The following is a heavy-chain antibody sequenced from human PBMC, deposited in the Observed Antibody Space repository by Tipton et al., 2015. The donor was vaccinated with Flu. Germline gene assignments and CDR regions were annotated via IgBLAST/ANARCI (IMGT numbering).Heavy chain of an antibody. J-gene: IGHJ4*02. Sequence: LRLSCGVSGDSIRSGSYWGWIRQPPGKGLEWIGYIYYSGNTNYNPSLKSRVTISLDTSKNQFSLKLTSVTAADTAVYYCARVTKTGDYDILTGYNPFDYWGQGTLVTVSS. CDR1: GDSIRSGSY. D-gene: IGHD3-9*01. V-gene: IGHV4-59*01. CDR3: ARVTKTGDYDILTGYNPFDY. CDR2: IYYSGNT.